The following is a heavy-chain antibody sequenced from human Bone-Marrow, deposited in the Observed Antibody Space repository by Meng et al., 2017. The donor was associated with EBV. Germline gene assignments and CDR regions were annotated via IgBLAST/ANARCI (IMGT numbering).Heavy chain of an antibody. CDR1: GYTFTSYA. D-gene: IGHD5-24*01. CDR3: AREAPDGYNPMPPVY. J-gene: IGHJ4*02. V-gene: IGHV7-4-1*02. CDR2: INTNTGNP. Sequence: QLLPSGSELKKPGALVKVSCKASGYTFTSYAMNWVRQAPGQGLEWMGWINTNTGNPTYAQGFTGRFVFSLDTSVSTAYLQISSLKAEDTAVYYCAREAPDGYNPMPPVYWGQGTLVTVSS.